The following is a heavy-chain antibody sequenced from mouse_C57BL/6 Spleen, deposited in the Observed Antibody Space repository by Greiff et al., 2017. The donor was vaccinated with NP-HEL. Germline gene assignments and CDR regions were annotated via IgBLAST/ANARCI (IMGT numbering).Heavy chain of an antibody. CDR1: GYTFTSYW. J-gene: IGHJ1*03. CDR3: VLITTVVDWYFDV. V-gene: IGHV1-52*01. CDR2: IDPSDSET. Sequence: VKLQQPGAELVRPGSSVKLSCKASGYTFTSYWMHWVKQRPIQGLEWIGNIDPSDSETHYNQKFKDKATLTVDKSSSTAYMQLSSLTSEDSAVYYCVLITTVVDWYFDVWGTGTTVTVSS. D-gene: IGHD1-1*01.